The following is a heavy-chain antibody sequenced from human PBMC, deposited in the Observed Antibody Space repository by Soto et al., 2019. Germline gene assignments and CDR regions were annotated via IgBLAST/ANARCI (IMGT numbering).Heavy chain of an antibody. D-gene: IGHD5-18*01. CDR3: ARFVRSCSGYKLGPRNFFYYGMDV. V-gene: IGHV4-61*01. Sequence: SETLSLTCTVSGGSVSSDTHYWSWIRQPPGKRLEWIGFIYSSGSTNYNPSLKSRVTMSVDTSKNQFSLKLRSVIVADTAVYHCARFVRSCSGYKLGPRNFFYYGMDVWGPGTTVTVSS. CDR1: GGSVSSDTHY. CDR2: IYSSGST. J-gene: IGHJ6*02.